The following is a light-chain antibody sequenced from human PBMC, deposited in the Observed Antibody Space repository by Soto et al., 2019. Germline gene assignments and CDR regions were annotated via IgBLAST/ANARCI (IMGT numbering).Light chain of an antibody. CDR2: GAS. V-gene: IGKV3-20*01. Sequence: EILFTQSPGTLSLSPGERATLSCRASQSVSSSYLAWYQQKPGQAPRLLIYGASSRDTGIPDRFSGSGSGTDFTLTVNRLQSEDISVYYCQQYHNWPVTFGGGTRLEIK. CDR3: QQYHNWPVT. CDR1: QSVSSSY. J-gene: IGKJ5*01.